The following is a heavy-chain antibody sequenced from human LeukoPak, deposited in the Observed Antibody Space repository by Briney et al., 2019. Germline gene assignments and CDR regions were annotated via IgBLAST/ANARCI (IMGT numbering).Heavy chain of an antibody. CDR1: GGSISSYY. Sequence: SETLSLTCTVSGGSISSYYWSWIRQPPGKRLEWIGYIYYSGSTNYSPSLKSRATMSVDTSKSQLSLKLSSVTAADTAVYYCARHNTTWYCFDYWGQGALVTVSS. J-gene: IGHJ4*02. CDR2: IYYSGST. CDR3: ARHNTTWYCFDY. V-gene: IGHV4-59*01. D-gene: IGHD6-13*01.